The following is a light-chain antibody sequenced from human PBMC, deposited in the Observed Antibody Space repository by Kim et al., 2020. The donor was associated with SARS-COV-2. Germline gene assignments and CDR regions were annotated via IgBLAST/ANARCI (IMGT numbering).Light chain of an antibody. CDR1: SSDVSGYNY. CDR3: SSYTSSSTLEYV. J-gene: IGLJ1*01. Sequence: VTISCTGTSSDVSGYNYVSWCQQHPGKAPKLMIYDVSNRPSGVSNRFSGSKSGNTASLTISGLQAEDEADYYCSSYTSSSTLEYVFGTGTQVTVL. CDR2: DVS. V-gene: IGLV2-14*03.